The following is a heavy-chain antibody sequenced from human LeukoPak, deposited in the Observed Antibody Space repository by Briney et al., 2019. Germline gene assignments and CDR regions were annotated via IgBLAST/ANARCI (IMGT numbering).Heavy chain of an antibody. CDR3: AASACCGGDCYLPFDY. D-gene: IGHD2-21*02. CDR1: GGSISSYY. J-gene: IGHJ4*02. Sequence: SETLSLTCTVSGGSISSYYWSWIRQPAGKGLEWIGRIYTSGSTNYNPPLKSRVTMSVDTSKNQFSLKLSSVTAADTAVYYCAASACCGGDCYLPFDYWGQGTLVTVSS. CDR2: IYTSGST. V-gene: IGHV4-4*07.